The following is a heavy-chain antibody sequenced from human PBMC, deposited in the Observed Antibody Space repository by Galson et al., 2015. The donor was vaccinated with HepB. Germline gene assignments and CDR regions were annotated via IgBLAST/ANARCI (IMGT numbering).Heavy chain of an antibody. Sequence: SVKVSCKASGGTFTTYNINWVRQAPGQGLEWMGRYVPILDVANYAPNFQGRVTITANKSTTTVYLEVHSLRSDDTAVYYCAKNTVYDYYFYAMDVWGKGTTVPVSS. CDR2: YVPILDVA. CDR3: AKNTVYDYYFYAMDV. CDR1: GGTFTTYN. J-gene: IGHJ6*04. V-gene: IGHV1-69*02. D-gene: IGHD2/OR15-2a*01.